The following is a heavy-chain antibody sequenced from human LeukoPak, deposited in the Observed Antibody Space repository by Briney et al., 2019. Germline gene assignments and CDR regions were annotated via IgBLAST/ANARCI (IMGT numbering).Heavy chain of an antibody. Sequence: GESLQISCKGSGYSFTSYWIGWVRQMPGKGLEWMGIIYPGDSDTRYSPSFQGQVTISADKSISTAYLQWSSLKASDTAMYYCARRSYCSSTSCYSSYYYYYGMDVWGKGTTVTVYS. CDR3: ARRSYCSSTSCYSSYYYYYGMDV. D-gene: IGHD2-2*01. J-gene: IGHJ6*04. V-gene: IGHV5-51*01. CDR2: IYPGDSDT. CDR1: GYSFTSYW.